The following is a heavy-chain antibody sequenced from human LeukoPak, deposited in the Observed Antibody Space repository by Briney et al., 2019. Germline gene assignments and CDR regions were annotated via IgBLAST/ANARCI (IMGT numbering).Heavy chain of an antibody. J-gene: IGHJ4*02. CDR1: GFTFNNYW. CDR3: ARVSVKYGDYVSY. CDR2: IKQDGSEE. Sequence: GGSLRLSCAASGFTFNNYWMSWVRQAPGKGLEWVANIKQDGSEEHFVDSLKGRFTISRDNAKNSLYLQMNSLRAEDTAVYYCARVSVKYGDYVSYWGQGTLVTVSS. D-gene: IGHD4-17*01. V-gene: IGHV3-7*03.